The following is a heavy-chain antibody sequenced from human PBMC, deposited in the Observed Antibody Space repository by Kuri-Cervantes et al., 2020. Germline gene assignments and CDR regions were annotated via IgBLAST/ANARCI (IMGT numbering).Heavy chain of an antibody. CDR2: INHSGST. CDR3: ARAVDTARYYYYMDV. J-gene: IGHJ6*03. Sequence: SQTLSLTCAVYGGSFSGYYWSWIRQPPGKGLEWIGEINHSGSTNYNPSLKSRVTISVDTSKNQFSLKLSSVTAADTAMYYCARAVDTARYYYYMDVWGRGTTVTVSS. V-gene: IGHV4-34*01. D-gene: IGHD5-18*01. CDR1: GGSFSGYY.